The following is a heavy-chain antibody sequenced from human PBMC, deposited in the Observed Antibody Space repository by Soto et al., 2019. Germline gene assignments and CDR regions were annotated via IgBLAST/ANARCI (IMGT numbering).Heavy chain of an antibody. Sequence: QVQLVQSGAEVKKPGASVKVSCKASGYTFTSYGISWVRQAPGQGLERMGWISAYNGNTNYAQKLQGRVTMTTDTSTSSAYMELRSLRSDDTAVYYCARDASMVRGATDYYYYGMDVWGQGTTVTVSS. CDR2: ISAYNGNT. CDR1: GYTFTSYG. CDR3: ARDASMVRGATDYYYYGMDV. J-gene: IGHJ6*02. V-gene: IGHV1-18*01. D-gene: IGHD3-10*01.